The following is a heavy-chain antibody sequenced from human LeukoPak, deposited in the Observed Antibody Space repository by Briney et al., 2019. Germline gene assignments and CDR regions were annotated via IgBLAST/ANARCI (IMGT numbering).Heavy chain of an antibody. CDR2: INHSGST. CDR1: GGSFSGYY. CDR3: AKKSYYDFWSGYYTEWFDP. V-gene: IGHV4-34*01. Sequence: PSETLSLTCAVYGGSFSGYYWSWIRQPPGKGLEWIGEINHSGSTNYDPSLKSRVTISVDTSKNQFSLKLSSVTAADTAVYYCAKKSYYDFWSGYYTEWFDPWGQGTLVTVSS. D-gene: IGHD3-3*01. J-gene: IGHJ5*02.